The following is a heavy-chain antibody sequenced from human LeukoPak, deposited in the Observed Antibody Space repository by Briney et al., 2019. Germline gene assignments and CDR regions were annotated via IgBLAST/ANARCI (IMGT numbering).Heavy chain of an antibody. CDR1: GGSICSYY. V-gene: IGHV4-4*07. Sequence: NPSETLSLTCTVSGGSICSYYWSWMRQFAGNGLEWIGRIYNSGTTHYNPSLKSRVTISVDTSKNQISLKLTSVTAADTAVYYCASDGGRSNLAVLWGQGTLVTVSS. CDR2: IYNSGTT. CDR3: ASDGGRSNLAVL. D-gene: IGHD6-19*01. J-gene: IGHJ4*02.